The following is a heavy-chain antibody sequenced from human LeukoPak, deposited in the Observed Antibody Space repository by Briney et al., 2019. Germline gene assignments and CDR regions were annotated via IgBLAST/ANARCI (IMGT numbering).Heavy chain of an antibody. CDR1: GFTFSSYA. V-gene: IGHV3-23*01. CDR2: ISGSGGSI. D-gene: IGHD3-10*01. J-gene: IGHJ4*02. CDR3: AKVISLLWFGEFDY. Sequence: GGSLRLSCAASGFTFSSYAMSWVRQAPGKGLEWVSAISGSGGSIYYADSVKGRFTISRDNSKNTLYLQMNSLRAEDTAVYYCAKVISLLWFGEFDYWGQGTLVTVSS.